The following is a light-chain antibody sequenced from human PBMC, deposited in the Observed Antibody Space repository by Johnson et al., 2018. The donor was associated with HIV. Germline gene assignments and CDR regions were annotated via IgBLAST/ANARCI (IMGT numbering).Light chain of an antibody. CDR1: SSNIGNNY. V-gene: IGLV1-51*02. CDR2: ENN. CDR3: GTWDSSLSAGRYV. Sequence: QSVLTQPPSVSVAPGQKVTISCSGSSSNIGNNYVSWYQQLPGTAPKLLIYENNKRPSGIPDRFSGSKSGTSATLGITGLQTCDEADYYCGTWDSSLSAGRYVFGTGTKVTVL. J-gene: IGLJ1*01.